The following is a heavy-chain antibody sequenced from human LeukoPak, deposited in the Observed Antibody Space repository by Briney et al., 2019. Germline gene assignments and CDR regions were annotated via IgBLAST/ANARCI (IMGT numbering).Heavy chain of an antibody. CDR2: IWYDGSNE. D-gene: IGHD3-10*01. Sequence: GGSLRLSCAASGISFSSHGMHWVRQAPGKGLEWVAVIWYDGSNEYYADSVKGRFTISRDNSKNTLYLQMNSLRAEDTAVYYCARDNADASGIDDYWGQGTLVTVSS. CDR3: ARDNADASGIDDY. CDR1: GISFSSHG. J-gene: IGHJ4*02. V-gene: IGHV3-33*01.